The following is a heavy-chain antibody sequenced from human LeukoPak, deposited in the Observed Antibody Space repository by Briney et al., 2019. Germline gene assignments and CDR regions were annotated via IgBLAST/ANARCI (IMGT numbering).Heavy chain of an antibody. CDR2: ITSGSSYA. V-gene: IGHV3-21*01. Sequence: GGSETLPCAASGFTFSNSAMNWVRQAPGKGLEWVSSITSGSSYAYYADSVKGRFTISRDNAKNSLHLQMNSLRAEDTALYYCARGKYTDLTGNDAVVIWAQGTMVTVSS. CDR1: GFTFSNSA. CDR3: ARGKYTDLTGNDAVVI. J-gene: IGHJ3*02. D-gene: IGHD5-18*01.